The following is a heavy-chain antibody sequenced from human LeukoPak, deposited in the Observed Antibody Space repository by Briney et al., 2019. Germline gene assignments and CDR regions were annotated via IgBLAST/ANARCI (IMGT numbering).Heavy chain of an antibody. J-gene: IGHJ4*02. V-gene: IGHV3-11*01. CDR1: GFTFSDYY. Sequence: GGSLRLSCAASGFTFSDYYMSWIRQAPGKGLEWVSYISSSGSTIYYADSVKGRFTISRDNAKNSLYLQMNSLRAEDTALYYCAKDKRSSGSFFDYWGQGTLVTVSS. CDR3: AKDKRSSGSFFDY. CDR2: ISSSGSTI. D-gene: IGHD1-26*01.